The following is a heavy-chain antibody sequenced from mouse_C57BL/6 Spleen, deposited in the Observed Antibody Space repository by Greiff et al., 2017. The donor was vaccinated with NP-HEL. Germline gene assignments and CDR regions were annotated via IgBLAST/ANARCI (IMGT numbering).Heavy chain of an antibody. CDR2: ISYDGSN. CDR1: GYSITSGYY. J-gene: IGHJ2*01. V-gene: IGHV3-6*01. Sequence: EVQLVESGPGLVKPSQSLSLTCSVTGYSITSGYYWNWIRQFPGNKLEWMGYISYDGSNNYNPSLKNRISITRDTSKNQFFLKLNSVTTEDTATYYCARVDYGDFDYWGQGTTLTVSS. CDR3: ARVDYGDFDY. D-gene: IGHD1-1*01.